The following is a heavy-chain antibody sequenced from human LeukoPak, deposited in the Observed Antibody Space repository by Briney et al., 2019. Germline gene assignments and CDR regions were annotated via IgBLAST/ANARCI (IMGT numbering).Heavy chain of an antibody. CDR2: INHSGST. Sequence: SETLSLTCAVYGGSFRGYYWSWIRQPPGKGLEWIGEINHSGSTIYNPSLKSRVTISVDTSKNQFSLKLSSVTAADTAVYYCARHEQSVRGGFTHFDFWGQGTLVTVSS. CDR3: ARHEQSVRGGFTHFDF. D-gene: IGHD3-10*01. V-gene: IGHV4-34*01. J-gene: IGHJ4*02. CDR1: GGSFRGYY.